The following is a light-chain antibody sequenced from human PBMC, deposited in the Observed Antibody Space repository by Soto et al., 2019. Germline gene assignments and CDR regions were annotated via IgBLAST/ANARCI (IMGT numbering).Light chain of an antibody. CDR3: QSYDSSLSGWV. J-gene: IGLJ3*02. Sequence: QSVLTQPPSVSVAPGQRVTISCTGSSSNIGAGYDVHWYQQLPGTAPKLLISGNSNRPSGVPDRFSGSKSGTSASLAITGLQDEDEADYYCQSYDSSLSGWVFGGGTKVTVL. CDR2: GNS. V-gene: IGLV1-40*01. CDR1: SSNIGAGYD.